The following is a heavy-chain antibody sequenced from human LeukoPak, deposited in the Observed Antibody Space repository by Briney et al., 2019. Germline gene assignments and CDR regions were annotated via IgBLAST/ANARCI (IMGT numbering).Heavy chain of an antibody. CDR1: GYTFTVYD. Sequence: LGASVKVSCKASGYTFTVYDMHWVRQAPGQGLEWMGVINPSSGGAHYAQKFQGRVTMTRDTSSSTAYMELSRLRSDDTAVYYCARSDGYGLVDIWGQGTMVTVSS. V-gene: IGHV1-2*03. CDR2: INPSSGGA. D-gene: IGHD3-10*01. CDR3: ARSDGYGLVDI. J-gene: IGHJ3*02.